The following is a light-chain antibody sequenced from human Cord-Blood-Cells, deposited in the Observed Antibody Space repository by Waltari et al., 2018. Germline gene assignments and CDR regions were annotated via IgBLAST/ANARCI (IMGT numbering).Light chain of an antibody. Sequence: EIVMTQSPATLSVSPGDRATVSCRASQSVSSNLSWYQQKPGQAPRPLIYGASTRATGIPARFSGSGSGTEFTLTISSLQSEDFAVYYCQQYNNWPPITFGQGTRLEIK. CDR2: GAS. J-gene: IGKJ5*01. CDR1: QSVSSN. V-gene: IGKV3-15*01. CDR3: QQYNNWPPIT.